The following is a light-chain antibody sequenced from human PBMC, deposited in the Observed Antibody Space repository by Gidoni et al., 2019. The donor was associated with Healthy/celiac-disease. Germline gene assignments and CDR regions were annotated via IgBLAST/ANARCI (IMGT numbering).Light chain of an antibody. Sequence: SSELTQDPAVSVALVQTVRITCQGDSLRSYYASWYQQKPGQAPVLVIYGKNNRPSGIPDRFSGSSSGNTASLTITGAQAEDEADYYCNSRDSSGNHLVFGGGNKLTVL. CDR3: NSRDSSGNHLV. CDR1: SLRSYY. V-gene: IGLV3-19*01. CDR2: GKN. J-gene: IGLJ2*01.